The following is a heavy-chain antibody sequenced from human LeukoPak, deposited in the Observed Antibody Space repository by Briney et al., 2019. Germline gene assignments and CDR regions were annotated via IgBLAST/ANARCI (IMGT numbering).Heavy chain of an antibody. CDR2: ISVSGGST. CDR1: GFTFSSYA. Sequence: GGSLRLSCAPSGFTFSSYAMSWVRQARGKGLEWLSAISVSGGSTYYADSVKGRFTISRDNSKNTLYLQMNSLRAEDTAVYYCAKGWSQSYSSRYFDYWGQGTLVTVSS. V-gene: IGHV3-23*01. D-gene: IGHD6-13*01. CDR3: AKGWSQSYSSRYFDY. J-gene: IGHJ4*02.